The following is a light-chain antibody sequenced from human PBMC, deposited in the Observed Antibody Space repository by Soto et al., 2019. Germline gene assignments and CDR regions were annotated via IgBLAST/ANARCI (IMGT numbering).Light chain of an antibody. CDR2: AAS. Sequence: AIQMTQSPSSLSASVGDRVSITCRASQGIRNDFALYQQKPGKAPNLLIYAASSLQGGVPSRFSGSGSGTDFTLTISSLQPEDFATYYCLQDYNYPRTFGQGTNLEIK. J-gene: IGKJ2*01. CDR3: LQDYNYPRT. V-gene: IGKV1-6*01. CDR1: QGIRND.